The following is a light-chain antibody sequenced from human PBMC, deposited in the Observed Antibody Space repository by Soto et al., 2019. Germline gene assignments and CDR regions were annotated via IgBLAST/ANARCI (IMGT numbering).Light chain of an antibody. J-gene: IGLJ1*01. V-gene: IGLV2-23*02. CDR3: CAYAGNSEV. CDR1: SGDVGGYNL. CDR2: EVT. Sequence: QSALTQPASVSGSPGQSITIPCTGTSGDVGGYNLVSWYQQHPGKAPKLMIYEVTERPSGVSNRFSGSKSGNTASLTLSGLHPDDYADYYCCAYAGNSEVFGTGTKVTVL.